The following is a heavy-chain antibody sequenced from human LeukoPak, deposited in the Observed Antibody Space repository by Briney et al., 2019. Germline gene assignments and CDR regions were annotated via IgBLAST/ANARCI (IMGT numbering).Heavy chain of an antibody. Sequence: SETLSLTCAVYGGSFSGYYWSWIRQPPGKGLEWIWEINHSGSTNYNPSLKSRVTISVDTSKNQFSLKLSSVTAADTAVYYCARGLHYYGSGSYFYWGQGTLVTVSS. CDR3: ARGLHYYGSGSYFY. J-gene: IGHJ4*02. CDR2: INHSGST. V-gene: IGHV4-34*01. CDR1: GGSFSGYY. D-gene: IGHD3-10*01.